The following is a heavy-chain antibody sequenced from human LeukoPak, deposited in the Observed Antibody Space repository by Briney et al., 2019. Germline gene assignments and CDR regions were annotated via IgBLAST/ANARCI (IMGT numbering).Heavy chain of an antibody. CDR2: INHSGST. V-gene: IGHV4-34*01. D-gene: IGHD2-15*01. J-gene: IGHJ3*02. CDR1: GGSFSGYY. Sequence: PSETLSLTCAVYGGSFSGYYWSWIRQPPGKGLEWIGEINHSGSTNYNPSLKSRVTISVDTSKNQFSLKLSSVTAADTAVYYCARGLRKDIVVVVAATPRGAFDIWGQGTMVTVSS. CDR3: ARGLRKDIVVVVAATPRGAFDI.